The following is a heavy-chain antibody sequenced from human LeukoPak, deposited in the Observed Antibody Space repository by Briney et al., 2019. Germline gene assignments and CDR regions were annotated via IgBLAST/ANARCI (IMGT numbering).Heavy chain of an antibody. D-gene: IGHD1-26*01. CDR3: ARDLKWELPLDAFDI. CDR1: GGSISSGSYY. J-gene: IGHJ3*02. CDR2: IYTSGST. Sequence: SQTLSLTCTVSGGSISSGSYYWSWIRHPAGKGLEWIGRIYTSGSTNYNPTLKSRVTISVDTSKNQFSLKLSSVTAADTAVYYCARDLKWELPLDAFDIWGQGTMVTVSS. V-gene: IGHV4-61*02.